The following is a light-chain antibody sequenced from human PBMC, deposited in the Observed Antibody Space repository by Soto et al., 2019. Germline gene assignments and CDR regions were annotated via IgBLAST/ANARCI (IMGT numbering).Light chain of an antibody. V-gene: IGLV1-47*01. CDR2: RSD. CDR3: AAWGDSLV. J-gene: IGLJ2*01. Sequence: QSVLSQPPSASGTPGQRVTIPCSGSSSNIGSHHVNWYQHLPRTAPKLLIYRSDQRPSGVPDRFNGSKSGTSASLAISGLRSEDEAVYYCAAWGDSLVFGGGTKVTVL. CDR1: SSNIGSHH.